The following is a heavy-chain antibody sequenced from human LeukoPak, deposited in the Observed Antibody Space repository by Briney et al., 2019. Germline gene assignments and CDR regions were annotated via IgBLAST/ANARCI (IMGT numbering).Heavy chain of an antibody. D-gene: IGHD6-6*01. V-gene: IGHV1-2*02. J-gene: IGHJ4*02. Sequence: ASVKVSCKASGYIFTGYYIHWVRQAPGQGLEWMVWINPNSGGTNHAQKFQGRVTMTGDTSINTAYMELIRLNSDDTAVYYCARALSSLRLYYFDSWGQGTLVTVSS. CDR3: ARALSSLRLYYFDS. CDR2: INPNSGGT. CDR1: GYIFTGYY.